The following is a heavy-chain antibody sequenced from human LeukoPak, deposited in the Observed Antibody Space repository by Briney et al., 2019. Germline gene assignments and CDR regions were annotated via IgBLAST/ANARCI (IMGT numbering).Heavy chain of an antibody. V-gene: IGHV4-59*08. CDR1: GGSISNFY. CDR2: IYYTGSA. J-gene: IGHJ5*02. CDR3: AANKDNWFDP. D-gene: IGHD1/OR15-1a*01. Sequence: SETLSLTCTVSGGSISNFYWSWFRHTPGKGPEWIGYIYYTGSANYNPSLKSRVTISVDTSQNQFSLKVSSVTAADTAVYYCAANKDNWFDPWGQGTLVTVSS.